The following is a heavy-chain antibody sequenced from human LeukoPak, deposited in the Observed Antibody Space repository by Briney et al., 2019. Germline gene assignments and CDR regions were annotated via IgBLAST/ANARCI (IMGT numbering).Heavy chain of an antibody. D-gene: IGHD1-26*01. CDR2: ISNSGYNT. J-gene: IGHJ4*01. CDR1: GFSVSSRA. V-gene: IGHV3-23*01. CDR3: ARHDGSSFIYYVDH. Sequence: GGSLRLSCAASGFSVSSRAMGWVRQAPGKGLEWVSTISNSGYNTWYADSVKGRFTISRDNSQNTLYLQMSSLRAEDTALYFCARHDGSSFIYYVDHWGRGALVTVSS.